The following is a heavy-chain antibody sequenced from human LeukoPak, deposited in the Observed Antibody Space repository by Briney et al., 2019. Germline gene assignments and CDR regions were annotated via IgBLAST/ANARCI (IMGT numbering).Heavy chain of an antibody. J-gene: IGHJ3*02. CDR3: ARPSVGEGDLSFHDAFNI. CDR1: GGSISTYY. Sequence: SETLSLTCTVSGGSISTYYWSWIRQPPGKGLEWIGYIFYSGRTNYNPSLKSRVTISVDTSKNQFSLRLSSVTAADTAVYYCARPSVGEGDLSFHDAFNIWGQGTMVTVSS. V-gene: IGHV4-59*12. CDR2: IFYSGRT. D-gene: IGHD3-16*02.